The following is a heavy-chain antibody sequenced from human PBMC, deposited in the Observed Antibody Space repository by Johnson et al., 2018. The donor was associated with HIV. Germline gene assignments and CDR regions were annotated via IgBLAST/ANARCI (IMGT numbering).Heavy chain of an antibody. J-gene: IGHJ3*02. V-gene: IGHV3-66*02. CDR2: IFSAGDT. CDR3: ARDCRDVVTRGGCDI. Sequence: EQLEESGGGLVQPGGSLRLSCEASRITVGSNYMSWVRRAPGKGLEWVSVIFSAGDTYYADSVKGRFTISRDNSKNMLSLQMNSLGPDDTAVYYCARDCRDVVTRGGCDIWGPGTGVTVSS. CDR1: RITVGSNY. D-gene: IGHD3-22*01.